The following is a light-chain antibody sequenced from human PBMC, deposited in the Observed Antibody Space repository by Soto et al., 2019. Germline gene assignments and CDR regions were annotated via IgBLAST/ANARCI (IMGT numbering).Light chain of an antibody. CDR1: SSDVGRYNY. J-gene: IGLJ3*02. V-gene: IGLV2-11*01. CDR2: DVT. CDR3: CSYVGSYTWV. Sequence: QSALTQPRSVSGSPGQSVTISCTGTSSDVGRYNYVSWYQQHPGKAPNLMIYDVTKRPSGVPDRFSGSKSGNTASLTISGLQAEDEADYYCCSYVGSYTWVFGGGTKLTVL.